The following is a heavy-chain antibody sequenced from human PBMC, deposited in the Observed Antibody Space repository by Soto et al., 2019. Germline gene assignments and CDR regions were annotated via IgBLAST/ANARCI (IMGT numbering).Heavy chain of an antibody. CDR2: LDYEEGER. Sequence: KVSCKVSGTSLSGLPMHWVRQAPGKGLEWMGSLDYEEGERSFAHRFQGRLTVTEDTSTDTAYMELSSLMSEDTAVYYCAAGVTTFDYWGQGTLVTVSS. CDR1: GTSLSGLP. V-gene: IGHV1-24*01. CDR3: AAGVTTFDY. J-gene: IGHJ4*02. D-gene: IGHD4-17*01.